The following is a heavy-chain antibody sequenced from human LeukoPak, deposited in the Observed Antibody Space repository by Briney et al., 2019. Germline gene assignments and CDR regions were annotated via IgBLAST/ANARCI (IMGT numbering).Heavy chain of an antibody. CDR1: GYTFTGYY. V-gene: IGHV1-2*02. Sequence: ASVKVSCKASGYTFTGYYMHWVRQAPGQGLEWMGWINPNSGGTNYAQKFQGRVTMTRDTSISTAYMELSRLRSDDTAVYYCARDGDCSGGSCPRYYYYMDVWGKGTTVTVSS. D-gene: IGHD2-15*01. J-gene: IGHJ6*03. CDR2: INPNSGGT. CDR3: ARDGDCSGGSCPRYYYYMDV.